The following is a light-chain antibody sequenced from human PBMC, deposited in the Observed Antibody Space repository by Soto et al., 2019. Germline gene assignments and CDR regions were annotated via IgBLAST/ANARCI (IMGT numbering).Light chain of an antibody. Sequence: DIVMTQSPDSLAVSPGERVTLSCRASQFISNSLAWYQQRPGQPPRLLIYGASTRAAGISARFSGSGSGTELTLTISSLQSEDFAVYYCQQSSNWPRTFGQGTKVDIK. CDR2: GAS. CDR1: QFISNS. V-gene: IGKV3-15*01. J-gene: IGKJ1*01. CDR3: QQSSNWPRT.